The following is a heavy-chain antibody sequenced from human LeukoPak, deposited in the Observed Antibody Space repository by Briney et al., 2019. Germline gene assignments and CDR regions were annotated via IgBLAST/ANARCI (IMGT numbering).Heavy chain of an antibody. J-gene: IGHJ4*02. V-gene: IGHV4-61*08. CDR2: IYYSGST. CDR1: GGSISSGDYY. CDR3: AAYGIAVAGDY. Sequence: SETLSLTCTVSGGSISSGDYYWSWIRQPPGKGLEWIGYIYYSGSTNYNPSLKSRVTISVDTSKNQFSLKLSSVTAADTAVYYCAAYGIAVAGDYWGQGTLVTVSS. D-gene: IGHD6-19*01.